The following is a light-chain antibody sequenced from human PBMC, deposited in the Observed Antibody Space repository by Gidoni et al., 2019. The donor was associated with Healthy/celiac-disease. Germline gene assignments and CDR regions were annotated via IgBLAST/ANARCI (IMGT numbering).Light chain of an antibody. J-gene: IGLJ3*02. CDR1: LRSYY. Sequence: LRSYYASWYQQKPGQAPVLVIYGKNNRPSGIPDRFSGSSSGNTASLTITGAQAADEADYYCSSRDSSGNHLRVFRGGPKLTVL. CDR3: SSRDSSGNHLRV. CDR2: GKN. V-gene: IGLV3-19*01.